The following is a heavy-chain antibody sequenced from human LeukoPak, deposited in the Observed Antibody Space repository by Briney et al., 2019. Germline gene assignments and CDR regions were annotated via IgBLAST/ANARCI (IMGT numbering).Heavy chain of an antibody. J-gene: IGHJ3*02. D-gene: IGHD2-2*01. V-gene: IGHV1-18*01. CDR2: ISAFNGNT. Sequence: GASVKVSCKASGYIFITHGISWVRQAPGQGLEWLGWISAFNGNTNYAQKLQGRVTMTTDTSTSTAYMELRSLRSDDTAVYYCARGFGAGYCSSTSCFDDAFDIWGQGTMVTVSS. CDR1: GYIFITHG. CDR3: ARGFGAGYCSSTSCFDDAFDI.